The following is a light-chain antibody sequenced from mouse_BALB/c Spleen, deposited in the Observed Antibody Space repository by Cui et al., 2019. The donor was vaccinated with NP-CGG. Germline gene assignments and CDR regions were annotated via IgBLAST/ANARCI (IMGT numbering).Light chain of an antibody. CDR1: TGAVTTSNY. Sequence: LVALESALTTSPGETVTLTCRSSTGAVTTSNYANWVQEKPDHLFTGLIGGTNNRAPGVPARFSGSLIGDKAALTITGAQTEDEAIYFCALWYSNHWVFGGGTKLTVL. V-gene: IGLV1*01. CDR2: GTN. CDR3: ALWYSNHWV. J-gene: IGLJ1*01.